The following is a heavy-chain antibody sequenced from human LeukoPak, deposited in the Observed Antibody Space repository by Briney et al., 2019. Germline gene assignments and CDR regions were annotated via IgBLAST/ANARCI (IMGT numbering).Heavy chain of an antibody. CDR1: GFTFNNYG. CDR2: IRYNGNNQ. CDR3: AKRRGLELLYYYYMDV. D-gene: IGHD1-7*01. J-gene: IGHJ6*03. V-gene: IGHV3-30*02. Sequence: TGGSLRLSCAASGFTFNNYGMHWVRQAPGKGLEWVAFIRYNGNNQYYADSVKGRFTISRDNSKNTLFLQMNSLRAEDTAVYYCAKRRGLELLYYYYMDVWGKGTTVTVSS.